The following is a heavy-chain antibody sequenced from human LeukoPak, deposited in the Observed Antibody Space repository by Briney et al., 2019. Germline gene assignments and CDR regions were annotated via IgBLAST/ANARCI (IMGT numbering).Heavy chain of an antibody. CDR1: GFTLSNHW. CDR2: ISGDEIWT. J-gene: IGHJ4*02. CDR3: VRKPVDY. V-gene: IGHV3-74*01. Sequence: GGSLRLSCAASGFTLSNHWMHWVRQAPGKGLVWVSRISGDEIWTSYADSVKGRFIISRDNAKNSLFLQMNSLRAEDTAVYYCVRKPVDYWGQGTLVTVSS.